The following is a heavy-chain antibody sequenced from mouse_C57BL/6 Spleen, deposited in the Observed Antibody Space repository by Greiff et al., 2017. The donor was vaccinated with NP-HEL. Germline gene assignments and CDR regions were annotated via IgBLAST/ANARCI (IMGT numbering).Heavy chain of an antibody. CDR2: INPGSGGT. J-gene: IGHJ2*01. CDR1: GYAFTNYL. V-gene: IGHV1-54*01. Sequence: QVQLQQSGAELVRPGTSVKVSCKASGYAFTNYLIEWVKQRPGQGLEWIGVINPGSGGTNYNEKFKGKATLTADKSSSTAYMQLSSLTSEDSAVYFCAGGHYFDYWGQGTTLTVSS. CDR3: AGGHYFDY.